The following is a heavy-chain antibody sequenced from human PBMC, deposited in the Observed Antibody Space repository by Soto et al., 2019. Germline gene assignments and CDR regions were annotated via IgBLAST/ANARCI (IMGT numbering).Heavy chain of an antibody. CDR1: GFTFDVYW. Sequence: EVQLVESGGGLVQPGGSLRLSCAASGFTFDVYWMSWVRQAPGKGLEWVGTIKFDSREKKYVDSVKGRFTMSRDNAKNSLYLQMDSLGFDDTAAYYCARDSGYGSASSVNHYLDCWGQGTQVTVSS. CDR3: ARDSGYGSASSVNHYLDC. V-gene: IGHV3-7*01. CDR2: IKFDSREK. J-gene: IGHJ4*02. D-gene: IGHD3-10*01.